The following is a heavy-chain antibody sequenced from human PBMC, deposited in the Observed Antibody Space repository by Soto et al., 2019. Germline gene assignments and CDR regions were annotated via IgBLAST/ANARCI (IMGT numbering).Heavy chain of an antibody. V-gene: IGHV3-30-3*01. D-gene: IGHD1-1*01. CDR3: ARVNFAWNDVGAMDV. CDR1: GFTFSTYA. Sequence: QVQLVESGGRVVQPGRSLRLSCAASGFTFSTYAMHWVRQAPGKGLEWVAVILYDGSKKDYADSVKGRFTISRDNHKNTLYLQLNSLRAEDTAVYYCARVNFAWNDVGAMDVWGQGTTVTVSS. J-gene: IGHJ6*02. CDR2: ILYDGSKK.